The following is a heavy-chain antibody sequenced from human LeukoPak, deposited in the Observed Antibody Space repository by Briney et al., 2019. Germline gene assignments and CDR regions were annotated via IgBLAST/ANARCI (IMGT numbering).Heavy chain of an antibody. CDR2: ISAYNGNT. V-gene: IGHV1-18*01. J-gene: IGHJ4*02. Sequence: ASVKVSCKASGYTFTSYGISWVRQAPGQGLEWMGWISAYNGNTNYAQKLQGRVTMTTDTSTSTAYMELRSLRSDDTAVYYCARLYYDSSGYYPEDYWGQGTLATVSS. D-gene: IGHD3-22*01. CDR1: GYTFTSYG. CDR3: ARLYYDSSGYYPEDY.